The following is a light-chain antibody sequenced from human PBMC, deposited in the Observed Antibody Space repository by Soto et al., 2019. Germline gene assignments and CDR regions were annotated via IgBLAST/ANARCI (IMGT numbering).Light chain of an antibody. CDR1: SSNIGNNY. Sequence: QSVLTQPPSVSATPGQKVTISCSGSSSNIGNNYVSWYQQLPGTAPKLLIYENNKRASGIPDRFSGSKSGTSATLGVSGLQTGDEGDYYCATRDSSLSTGVFGGGTQLTVL. CDR3: ATRDSSLSTGV. CDR2: ENN. V-gene: IGLV1-51*02. J-gene: IGLJ3*02.